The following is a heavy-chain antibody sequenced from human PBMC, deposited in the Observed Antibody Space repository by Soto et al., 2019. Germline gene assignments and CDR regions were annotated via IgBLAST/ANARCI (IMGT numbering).Heavy chain of an antibody. V-gene: IGHV4-34*01. D-gene: IGHD5-12*01. Sequence: QVQLQQWGAGLLKPSETLSLTCAVYGGSFSGYYWSWIRQPPGKGLEWIGEINHSGSTNYNPSLKRRVTISVDPSKNQFSLKLGSVTAAATAVYYCARTRDGYNPHDAFDIWGQGTMVTVSS. J-gene: IGHJ3*02. CDR1: GGSFSGYY. CDR3: ARTRDGYNPHDAFDI. CDR2: INHSGST.